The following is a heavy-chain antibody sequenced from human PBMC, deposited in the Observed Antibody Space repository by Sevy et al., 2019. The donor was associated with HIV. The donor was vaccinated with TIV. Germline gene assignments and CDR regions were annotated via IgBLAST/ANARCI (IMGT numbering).Heavy chain of an antibody. CDR1: GFTFSSYA. CDR2: ISYDGSNK. J-gene: IGHJ6*02. CDR3: ARDRGPVRGRNSLFYYYYGMDV. D-gene: IGHD3-10*01. V-gene: IGHV3-30-3*01. Sequence: GGSLRLSCAASGFTFSSYAMHWVRQAPGKGLEWVAVISYDGSNKYYADSVKGRFTISRDNSKNTLYLQMNSLRAEDTAVYYCARDRGPVRGRNSLFYYYYGMDVWGQGTTVTVSS.